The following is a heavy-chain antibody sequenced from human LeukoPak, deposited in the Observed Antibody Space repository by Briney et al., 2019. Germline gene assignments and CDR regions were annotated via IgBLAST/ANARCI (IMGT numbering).Heavy chain of an antibody. V-gene: IGHV1-2*02. Sequence: ASVKVSCKTSGYTFTGYYMHWVRQAPGQGLEWMGWINPNSGGTVYAQQFQGRLTVTRDTSVSTAYMELSRLRSDDTAVYYCARGGTEDMDVWGQGTTVTVSS. J-gene: IGHJ6*02. CDR1: GYTFTGYY. CDR2: INPNSGGT. CDR3: ARGGTEDMDV.